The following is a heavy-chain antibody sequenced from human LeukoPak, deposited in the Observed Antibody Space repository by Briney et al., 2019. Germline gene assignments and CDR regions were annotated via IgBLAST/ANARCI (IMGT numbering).Heavy chain of an antibody. D-gene: IGHD3-10*02. J-gene: IGHJ4*02. CDR3: ARGTMFPYYFDY. Sequence: GGTLRLSCAASGFTLSSHGMSWVRQAPGKGLEWVSFISSSSSYIYYADSVKGRFTISRDNAKNSLYLQMNSLRAEDTAVYYCARGTMFPYYFDYWGQGTLVTVSS. CDR1: GFTLSSHG. CDR2: ISSSSSYI. V-gene: IGHV3-21*01.